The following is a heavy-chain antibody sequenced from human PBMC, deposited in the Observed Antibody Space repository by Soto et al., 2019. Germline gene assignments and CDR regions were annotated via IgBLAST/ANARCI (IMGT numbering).Heavy chain of an antibody. CDR2: IWYDGSNK. CDR3: ARDGVVLMRGNWFDP. Sequence: QVQLVESGGGVVQPGRSLRLSCAASGFTFSSYGMHWVRQAPGKGLEWVAVIWYDGSNKYYADSVKGRFTISRDNSKNTLYVQMNSLRAEDTAVYYCARDGVVLMRGNWFDPWGQGTLVTVSS. D-gene: IGHD2-8*01. V-gene: IGHV3-33*01. CDR1: GFTFSSYG. J-gene: IGHJ5*02.